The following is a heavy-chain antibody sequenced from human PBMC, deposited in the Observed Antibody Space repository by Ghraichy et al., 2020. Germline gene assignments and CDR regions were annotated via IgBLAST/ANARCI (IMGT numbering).Heavy chain of an antibody. CDR3: AKITVIHYYYGMDV. D-gene: IGHD4-11*01. CDR1: GFTFSSYA. V-gene: IGHV3-23*01. Sequence: GGSLRLSCAASGFTFSSYAMSWVRQAPGKGLEWVSAISGSGGSTYYADSVKGRFTISRDNSKNTLYLQMNSLRAEDTAVYYCAKITVIHYYYGMDVWGQGTTVTVSS. CDR2: ISGSGGST. J-gene: IGHJ6*02.